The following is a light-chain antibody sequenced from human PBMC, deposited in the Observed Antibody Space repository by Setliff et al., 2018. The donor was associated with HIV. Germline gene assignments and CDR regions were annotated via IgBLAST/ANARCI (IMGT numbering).Light chain of an antibody. CDR3: QQYNSYST. V-gene: IGKV1-5*03. Sequence: DIQMTQSPSTLSASVGDRVTITCRASQRISSWLAWYRQKPGKAPKLLIYKASNLESGVPSRFSGSGSGTEFTLTISSLQPDDFATYYCQQYNSYSTFGQGTKV. J-gene: IGKJ1*01. CDR1: QRISSW. CDR2: KAS.